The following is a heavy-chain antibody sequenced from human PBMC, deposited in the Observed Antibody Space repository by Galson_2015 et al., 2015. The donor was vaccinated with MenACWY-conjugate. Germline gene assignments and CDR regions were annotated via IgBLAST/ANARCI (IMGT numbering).Heavy chain of an antibody. J-gene: IGHJ3*02. V-gene: IGHV1-18*04. CDR3: ARSPCGGDCYFAFDI. CDR1: GYTSTSNH. D-gene: IGHD2-21*02. CDR2: ISVYNGNT. Sequence: SVKVSCKAFGYTSTSNHIAWVRQAPGQGLEWMGRISVYNGNTNYAQNFQGRVTMTTDTSTSTAYMELSSLRSEDTAVYYCARSPCGGDCYFAFDIWGQGTMVTVSS.